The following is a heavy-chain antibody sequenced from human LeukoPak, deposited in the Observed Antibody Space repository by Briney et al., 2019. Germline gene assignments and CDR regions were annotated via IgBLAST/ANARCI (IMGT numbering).Heavy chain of an antibody. J-gene: IGHJ4*02. V-gene: IGHV1-18*01. Sequence: GASVKVSCKASGYTFTSYGISWVRQAPGQGLEWMGWISAYNGNTNYAQKLQGRVTMTRNTSISTAYMELSSLRSEDTAVYYCARGVRGIPDYWGQGTLVTVSS. CDR2: ISAYNGNT. D-gene: IGHD3-10*01. CDR1: GYTFTSYG. CDR3: ARGVRGIPDY.